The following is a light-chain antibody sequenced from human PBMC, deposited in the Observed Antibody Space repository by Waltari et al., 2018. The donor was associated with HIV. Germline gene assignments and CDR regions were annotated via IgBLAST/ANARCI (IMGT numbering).Light chain of an antibody. CDR3: SSYTSSSTRV. V-gene: IGLV2-14*01. CDR1: SSDVGGYNY. J-gene: IGLJ3*02. CDR2: DVS. Sequence: QSALTQPASVSGSPGQSITISCTGTSSDVGGYNYVSWFQQHPGKAPKLTIYDVSNRPSGFSNRVSGSKSGNTASLTISGLQAEDEADYYCSSYTSSSTRVFGGGTKLTVL.